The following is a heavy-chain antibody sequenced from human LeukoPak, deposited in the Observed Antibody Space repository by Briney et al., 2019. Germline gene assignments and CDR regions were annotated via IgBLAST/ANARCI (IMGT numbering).Heavy chain of an antibody. Sequence: SETLSLTCTVSGASVSSASYWSWIRQPPGKGVEWIAHIYNGVNTNYNPSLKSRVTISVDTSKNQFSLRLNSVTAADTAVYYCARSRAFNNGAFDPWGQGSLVTVSS. CDR2: IYNGVNT. CDR1: GASVSSASY. V-gene: IGHV4-61*01. J-gene: IGHJ5*02. CDR3: ARSRAFNNGAFDP. D-gene: IGHD2-8*01.